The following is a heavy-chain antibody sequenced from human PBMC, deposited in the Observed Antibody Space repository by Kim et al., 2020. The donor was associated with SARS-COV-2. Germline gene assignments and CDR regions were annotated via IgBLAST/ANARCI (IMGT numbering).Heavy chain of an antibody. V-gene: IGHV2-5*02. J-gene: IGHJ3*02. Sequence: SGPTLVKPTPPLTLTCTFSGFSLSTSGVGVGWIRQPPGKALEWLALIYWDDDKRYSPSLKSRLTITKDTSKNQVVLTMTNMDPVDTATYYCAHRPAWLQLWANDVFDIWGQGTMVTVSS. CDR1: GFSLSTSGVG. CDR3: AHRPAWLQLWANDVFDI. D-gene: IGHD5-18*01. CDR2: IYWDDDK.